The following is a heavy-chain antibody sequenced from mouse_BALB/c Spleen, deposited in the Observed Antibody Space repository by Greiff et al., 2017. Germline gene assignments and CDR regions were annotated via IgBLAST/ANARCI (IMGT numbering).Heavy chain of an antibody. CDR2: INSNGGST. Sequence: EVQVVQSGAGLVQPGGSLKLSCAASGFTFSRSGMSWVRQTPDKRLELVATINSNGGSTYYPDSVKGRFTISRDNAKNTLYLQMSSLKSEDTAMYYCARATTAYPYYFDDWGEGTTVTV. CDR1: GFTFSRSG. D-gene: IGHD1-2*01. V-gene: IGHV5-6-3*01. J-gene: IGHJ2*01. CDR3: ARATTAYPYYFDD.